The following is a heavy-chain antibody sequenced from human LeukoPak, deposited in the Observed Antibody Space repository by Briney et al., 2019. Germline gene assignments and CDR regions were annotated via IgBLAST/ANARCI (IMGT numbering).Heavy chain of an antibody. Sequence: SETLTLTCAVSGGSISTSNWWNWVRQPPGKGLEWIGEIYHGGSTNYNPSLKGRVTISVDKSKNQFSLNLSSVTAADTAVYYCARGRTQQNLFDYWGQGTLVTVSS. CDR2: IYHGGST. V-gene: IGHV4-4*02. D-gene: IGHD1-14*01. CDR3: ARGRTQQNLFDY. CDR1: GGSISTSNW. J-gene: IGHJ4*02.